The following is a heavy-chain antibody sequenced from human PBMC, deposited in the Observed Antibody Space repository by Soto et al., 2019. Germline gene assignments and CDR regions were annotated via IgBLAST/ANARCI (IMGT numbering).Heavy chain of an antibody. Sequence: GGSLRLSCAASGFTVSSNYMSWVRQAPGKGLEWVSVIYSGGSTYYADSVKGRFTISRANSKNTLYLQMNSLRAEDTAVYYCARMVGLQYAFDNWGQGTMVTVSS. CDR1: GFTVSSNY. D-gene: IGHD4-4*01. CDR3: ARMVGLQYAFDN. V-gene: IGHV3-53*01. J-gene: IGHJ3*02. CDR2: IYSGGST.